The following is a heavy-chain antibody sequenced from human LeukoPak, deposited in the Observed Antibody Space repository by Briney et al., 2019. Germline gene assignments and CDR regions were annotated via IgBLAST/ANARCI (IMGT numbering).Heavy chain of an antibody. Sequence: GASVKVSCKASGGTFSSYAISWVRQAPGQGLEWVGGIIPIFGTANYAQKFQGRVTMTRDTSVTTTYMELSRLTSDDTAVYYCARDGGDILIMMYADIYFDPWGQGTLLTVSS. J-gene: IGHJ5*02. CDR3: ARDGGDILIMMYADIYFDP. D-gene: IGHD2-8*01. CDR1: GGTFSSYA. CDR2: IIPIFGTA. V-gene: IGHV1-69*05.